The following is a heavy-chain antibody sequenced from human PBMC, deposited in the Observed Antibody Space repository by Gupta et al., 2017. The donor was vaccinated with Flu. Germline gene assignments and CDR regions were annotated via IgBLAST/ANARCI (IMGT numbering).Heavy chain of an antibody. CDR2: IYYSGST. CDR3: ASIPVGYCSSTSCYTDYYYYGMDV. V-gene: IGHV4-39*01. CDR1: GGSISSSSYY. Sequence: QLQLQESGPGLVKPSETLSLTCTVSGGSISSSSYYWGWFRQPPGKGLEWIGSIYYSGSTYSNPSLKSGVTISVDTSKNQFSLKLSSVTAADTAVYYCASIPVGYCSSTSCYTDYYYYGMDVWGQGTTVTVSS. J-gene: IGHJ6*02. D-gene: IGHD2-2*02.